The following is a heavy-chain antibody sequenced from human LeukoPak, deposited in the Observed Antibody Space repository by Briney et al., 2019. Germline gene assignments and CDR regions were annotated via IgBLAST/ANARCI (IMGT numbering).Heavy chain of an antibody. V-gene: IGHV3-23*01. D-gene: IGHD4-17*01. J-gene: IGHJ4*02. CDR2: ISGSGGST. Sequence: GGSLRLSGAASGFTLSSYAMSWVRQAPGKGLDWVSGISGSGGSTYYAASVKGRFTISRDNSKNTLYLQMNSLRAEDTAVYYCAKFGGDYVNWGQGTLVTVSS. CDR1: GFTLSSYA. CDR3: AKFGGDYVN.